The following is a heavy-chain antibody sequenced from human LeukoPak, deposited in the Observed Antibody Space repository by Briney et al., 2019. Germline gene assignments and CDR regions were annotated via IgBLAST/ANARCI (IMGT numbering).Heavy chain of an antibody. CDR2: IDCKSGDT. CDR3: ARDIAPSGSWWLDS. J-gene: IGHJ5*01. V-gene: IGHV1-2*02. D-gene: IGHD6-13*01. Sequence: ASVKVSCKASGYTFTDYFIHWVRQAPSQEHEWMGWIDCKSGDTNFAQKFQGRVTMTRDTSTRTAYMDLFRLMSDDTATYYCARDIAPSGSWWLDSWGQGTLVVVSS. CDR1: GYTFTDYF.